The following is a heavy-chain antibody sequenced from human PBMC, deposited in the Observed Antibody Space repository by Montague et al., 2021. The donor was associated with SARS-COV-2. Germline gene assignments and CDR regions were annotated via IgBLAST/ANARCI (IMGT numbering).Heavy chain of an antibody. CDR2: VHYTRST. CDR3: ARAQNTCFIANCVNYFEV. Sequence: SETLSLTCDSPGGSISGYYWSWIRLSPGHELEWIGYVHYTRSTKYNPSLKTRVTLTLDTPKNHFSLKLSSVTAADTAVYYCARAQNTCFIANCVNYFEVWGLGALVTVSS. V-gene: IGHV4-59*01. CDR1: GGSISGYY. J-gene: IGHJ4*02. D-gene: IGHD1-1*01.